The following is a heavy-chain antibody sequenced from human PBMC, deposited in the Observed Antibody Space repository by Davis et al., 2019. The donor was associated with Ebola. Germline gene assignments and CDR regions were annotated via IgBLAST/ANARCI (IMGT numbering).Heavy chain of an antibody. CDR1: GYTLTELA. Sequence: SVKVSCQVSGYTLTELAMHWVRQAPGKGLEWMGGFAPDEAETISAQQFQGRVTMTEDTSTDTVYLELTSLTYDDTAVYYCATFTSLGGWFGAFDFWGQGTLVTVAS. CDR3: ATFTSLGGWFGAFDF. D-gene: IGHD3-10*01. CDR2: FAPDEAET. J-gene: IGHJ4*02. V-gene: IGHV1-24*01.